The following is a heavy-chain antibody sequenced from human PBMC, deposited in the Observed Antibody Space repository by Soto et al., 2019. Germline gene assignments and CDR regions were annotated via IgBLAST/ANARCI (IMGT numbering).Heavy chain of an antibody. J-gene: IGHJ4*02. V-gene: IGHV3-15*01. Sequence: GESLKISCAASGFTFSNAWMSWVRQAPGKGLEWVGRIKSKTDGGTTDYAAPVKGRFTISRDDSKNTLYLQMNSLKTEDTAVYYCTTDRGYDSSGYYFDYWGQGTLVTVSS. CDR1: GFTFSNAW. CDR2: IKSKTDGGTT. D-gene: IGHD3-22*01. CDR3: TTDRGYDSSGYYFDY.